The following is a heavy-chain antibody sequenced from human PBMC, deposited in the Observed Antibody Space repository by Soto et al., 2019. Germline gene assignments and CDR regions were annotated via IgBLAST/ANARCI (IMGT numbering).Heavy chain of an antibody. CDR1: GGSFSGYY. V-gene: IGHV4-34*01. CDR3: VRGFVTPIWGL. Sequence: QVQLEQWGAGLLKPSETLSLTCAVYGGSFSGYYWSWIRQPPGKGLEWIGEINNSGSTNYNPSLKSRVTISVDTSKNQFSLKLSSVTAADTAVYYCVRGFVTPIWGLWGRGTLVTVSS. J-gene: IGHJ2*01. CDR2: INNSGST. D-gene: IGHD3-16*01.